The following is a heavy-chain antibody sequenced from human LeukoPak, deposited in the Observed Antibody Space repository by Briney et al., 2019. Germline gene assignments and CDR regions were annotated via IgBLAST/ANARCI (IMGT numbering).Heavy chain of an antibody. Sequence: ASVKVSCKASGYTFTSYGLNWVRQAPGQGLEWMGWISVYNGNTNYAQNLQGRLTMTTDTSTSTAYMELRSLRAEDTAVYYCAKEGMVRRSYQECWGQGTLVTVSS. J-gene: IGHJ4*02. D-gene: IGHD3-10*01. CDR2: ISVYNGNT. CDR3: AKEGMVRRSYQEC. V-gene: IGHV1-18*01. CDR1: GYTFTSYG.